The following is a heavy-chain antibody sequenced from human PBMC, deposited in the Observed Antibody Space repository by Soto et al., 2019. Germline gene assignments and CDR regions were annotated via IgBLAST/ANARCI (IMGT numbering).Heavy chain of an antibody. D-gene: IGHD2-2*01. J-gene: IGHJ5*02. Sequence: PSETLSLTCSVSGGSISSYYWSWIRQPAGKGLEWIGRIYTSGSTNYNPSLKSRVTMSVDTSKNQFSLKLSSVTAADTAVDYCARGPQDIVVVPAAGTKGWFDPWGQGTLVTVSS. CDR3: ARGPQDIVVVPAAGTKGWFDP. CDR1: GGSISSYY. V-gene: IGHV4-4*07. CDR2: IYTSGST.